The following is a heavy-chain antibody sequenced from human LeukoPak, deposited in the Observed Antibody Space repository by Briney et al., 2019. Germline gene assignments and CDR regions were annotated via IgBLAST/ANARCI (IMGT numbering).Heavy chain of an antibody. Sequence: GASVKVSFKASGYTFTHYSIHWVRHAPGQGLEWMGIINPTSGSTAYTQKFQGRVTMTRDTSTSTVYMELSSLRSDDTAVYSCARLGYYYDSLRQYLTWGPGNLVIVSS. V-gene: IGHV1-46*01. J-gene: IGHJ1*01. CDR2: INPTSGST. D-gene: IGHD3-22*01. CDR1: GYTFTHYS. CDR3: ARLGYYYDSLRQYLT.